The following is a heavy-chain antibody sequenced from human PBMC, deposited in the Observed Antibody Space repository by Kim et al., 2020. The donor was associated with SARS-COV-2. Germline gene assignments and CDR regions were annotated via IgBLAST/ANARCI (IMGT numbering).Heavy chain of an antibody. CDR2: INPNGSVT. CDR3: ARDIQPRATDY. Sequence: GGSLRLSCVVSGFSFSTSWMSWVRQAPGKGLEWVANINPNGSVTSYVDSVKGRFTVSRDNAKNSLFLQINSLRAEDTAMYYCARDIQPRATDYWGQGTLVTVSS. V-gene: IGHV3-7*01. D-gene: IGHD1-1*01. CDR1: GFSFSTSW. J-gene: IGHJ4*02.